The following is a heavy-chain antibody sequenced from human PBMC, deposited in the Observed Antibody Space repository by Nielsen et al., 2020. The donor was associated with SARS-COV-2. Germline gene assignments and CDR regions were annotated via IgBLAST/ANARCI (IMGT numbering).Heavy chain of an antibody. J-gene: IGHJ3*02. CDR1: GFTFSSYA. V-gene: IGHV3-9*01. CDR2: ISWNSGSI. CDR3: AKDPADDAFDI. Sequence: GGSLRLSCAASGFTFSSYAMSWVRQAPGKGLEWVSGISWNSGSIGYADSVKGRFTISRDNAKNSLYLQMNSLRAEDTALYYCAKDPADDAFDIWGQGTMVTVSS.